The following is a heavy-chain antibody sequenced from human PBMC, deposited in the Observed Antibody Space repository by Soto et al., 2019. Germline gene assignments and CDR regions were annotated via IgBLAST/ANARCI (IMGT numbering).Heavy chain of an antibody. D-gene: IGHD3-10*01. CDR3: ARDLGYYYGSGSAHSAHY. Sequence: QVQLVQSGAEVKKPGSSVKVSCKASGGTFSSYTISWVRQAPGQGLEWMGRIIPILGIANYAQKFQGRVTITADKSTSTAYVELSSLRSEDTAVYYCARDLGYYYGSGSAHSAHYWGQGTLVTVSS. CDR1: GGTFSSYT. V-gene: IGHV1-69*08. CDR2: IIPILGIA. J-gene: IGHJ4*02.